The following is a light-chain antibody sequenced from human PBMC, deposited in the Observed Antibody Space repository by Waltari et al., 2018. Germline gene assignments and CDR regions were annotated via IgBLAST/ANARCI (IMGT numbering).Light chain of an antibody. CDR3: QQHDRPPLT. V-gene: IGKV1-33*01. Sequence: DIQMTQSPSSLSASVGDRVPITCPASQYISNFLDWYQQKPGKAPKLLIYDASILQTGVPSRFSGRGSGSDFTLTISSLEPEDFATYYCQQHDRPPLTFGGGTRVEIK. CDR1: QYISNF. CDR2: DAS. J-gene: IGKJ4*01.